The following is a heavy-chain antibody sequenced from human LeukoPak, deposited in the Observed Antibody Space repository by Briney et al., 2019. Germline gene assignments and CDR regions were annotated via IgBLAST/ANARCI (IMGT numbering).Heavy chain of an antibody. V-gene: IGHV3-74*01. CDR2: ISNDGSSS. Sequence: PGGSLRLSCAASGFTFDDFAMSWVRQAPGKGLVWVSRISNDGSSSIYADSVKGRFTISRDNAKNTLYLQMNSLRAEDTAVYFCARMATAFDYWGQGTLVTVSS. D-gene: IGHD1-1*01. CDR1: GFTFDDFA. CDR3: ARMATAFDY. J-gene: IGHJ4*02.